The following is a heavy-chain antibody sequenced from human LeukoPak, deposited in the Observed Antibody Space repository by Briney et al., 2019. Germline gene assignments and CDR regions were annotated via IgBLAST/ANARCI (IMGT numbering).Heavy chain of an antibody. CDR3: ARDNPPDY. J-gene: IGHJ4*02. V-gene: IGHV3-74*01. CDR2: ITNGGSST. CDR1: GLTFSSHW. Sequence: PGGSLRLSCAASGLTFSSHWMHWVRQAPGKGLVWVSRITNGGSSTTYADSVKGRFTISRDNAKNSLYLQLNSLRAEDTALYYCARDNPPDYWGQGTLVTVSS.